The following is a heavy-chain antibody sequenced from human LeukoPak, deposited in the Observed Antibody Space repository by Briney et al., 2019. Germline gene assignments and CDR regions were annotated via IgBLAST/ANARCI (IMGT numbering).Heavy chain of an antibody. V-gene: IGHV1-69*04. CDR1: GGTFINYA. D-gene: IGHD4-17*01. CDR3: ARPCDDYGDLCMDV. Sequence: SVKVSCKASGGTFINYAISWVRQAPGQGLEWMGRIIPILDIANYAQKFQGRVTITADKSTSTAYMELSGLRSEDTAVYYCARPCDDYGDLCMDVWGQGTTVTVSS. J-gene: IGHJ6*02. CDR2: IIPILDIA.